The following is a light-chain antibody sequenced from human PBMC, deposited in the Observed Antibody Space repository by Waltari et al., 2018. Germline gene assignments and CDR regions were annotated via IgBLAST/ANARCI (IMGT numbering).Light chain of an antibody. CDR2: KAS. J-gene: IGKJ2*01. Sequence: DIQMTQSPSTLSASVGDTVTITCWASRSISRWLAWFQQKPGKAPKLLIYKASTLESGVPSRFSGSGSGSEFNITISSLQPDDLATYYCQQYNSYSEYTFGQGTKLEMK. V-gene: IGKV1-5*03. CDR3: QQYNSYSEYT. CDR1: RSISRW.